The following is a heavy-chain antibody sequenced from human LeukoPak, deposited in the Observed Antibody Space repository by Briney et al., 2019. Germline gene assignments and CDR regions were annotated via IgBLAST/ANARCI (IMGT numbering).Heavy chain of an antibody. CDR3: ARREGIAVAPFDY. D-gene: IGHD6-19*01. CDR2: VYNSGSS. V-gene: IGHV4-59*08. Sequence: SETLSLTCTVSGASISSYYWSWIRQPPGKGLEWIGYVYNSGSSNYNPSLKSRVTISVDTSKDQFSLKLSSVTAADTAVYYCARREGIAVAPFDYWGQGTLVTVSS. J-gene: IGHJ4*02. CDR1: GASISSYY.